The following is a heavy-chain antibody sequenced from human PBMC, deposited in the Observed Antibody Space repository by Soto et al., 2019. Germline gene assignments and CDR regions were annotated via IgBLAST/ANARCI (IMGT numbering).Heavy chain of an antibody. Sequence: SETLSLTCAVYGGSFSGYYWSWIRQPPGKGLEWIGEINHSGSTNYNPSLKSRVTISVDTSKNQFSLKLSSVTAADTAVYYCARGGIEVAGTGTYFDYWGQGTLVTVSS. V-gene: IGHV4-34*01. J-gene: IGHJ4*02. CDR3: ARGGIEVAGTGTYFDY. D-gene: IGHD6-19*01. CDR1: GGSFSGYY. CDR2: INHSGST.